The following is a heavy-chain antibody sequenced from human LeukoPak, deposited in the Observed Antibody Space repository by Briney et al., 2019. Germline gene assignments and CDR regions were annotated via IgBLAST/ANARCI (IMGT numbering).Heavy chain of an antibody. D-gene: IGHD6-13*01. CDR2: ISYDGSNE. J-gene: IGHJ4*02. V-gene: IGHV3-30-3*01. CDR3: AKLYTSRWYNDY. CDR1: GFTFSYYT. Sequence: GGSLRLSCAASGFTFSYYTMHWVRQAPGKGLEWVAVISYDGSNEYYADSVKGRFTISRDNSKNTLYLQMNSLRAEDTAVYYCAKLYTSRWYNDYWGQGTLVTVSS.